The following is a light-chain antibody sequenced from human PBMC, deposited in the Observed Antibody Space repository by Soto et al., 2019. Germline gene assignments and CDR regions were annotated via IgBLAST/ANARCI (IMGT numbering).Light chain of an antibody. CDR3: QQYHSYPVT. V-gene: IGKV1-16*02. CDR1: RGINDF. Sequence: DIQMTQSPSSLSASVGDTVTITCRASRGINDFLAWFQQKPGKAPKSLISAASSLQSGVPSKFSGSGSDRDFTLTISSLQPEDSATYYCQQYHSYPVTFGGGTKVEIK. CDR2: AAS. J-gene: IGKJ4*01.